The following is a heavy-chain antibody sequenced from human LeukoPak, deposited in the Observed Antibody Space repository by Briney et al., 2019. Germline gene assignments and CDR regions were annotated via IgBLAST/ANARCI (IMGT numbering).Heavy chain of an antibody. CDR2: IYSGGST. CDR1: GFTVSSNY. J-gene: IGHJ4*02. D-gene: IGHD3-22*01. V-gene: IGHV3-53*01. CDR3: ASAGSDYYDSSGYFGY. Sequence: GGSLRLSCAASGFTVSSNYTSWVRQAPGKGLEWFSVIYSGGSTYYADSVKGRCTISRDNYKNTLYLQMNSLRAEDTAVYYCASAGSDYYDSSGYFGYWGQGTLVTVSS.